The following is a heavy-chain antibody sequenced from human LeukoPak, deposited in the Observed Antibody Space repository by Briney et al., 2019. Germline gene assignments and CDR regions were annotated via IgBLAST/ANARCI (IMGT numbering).Heavy chain of an antibody. Sequence: PGGSLRLSCAASGFTFSSYEMNWVRQAPGKGLEWVSYISSSGSTIYYADSVKGRFTISRDNSKNTVYLQMNSLRVEDTAVYYCARGDGVYVYWGQGTLVTVSS. CDR3: ARGDGVYVY. D-gene: IGHD5/OR15-5a*01. CDR2: ISSSGSTI. V-gene: IGHV3-48*03. J-gene: IGHJ4*02. CDR1: GFTFSSYE.